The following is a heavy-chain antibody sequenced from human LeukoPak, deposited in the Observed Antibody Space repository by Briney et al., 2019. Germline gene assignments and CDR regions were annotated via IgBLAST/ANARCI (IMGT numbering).Heavy chain of an antibody. D-gene: IGHD3-9*01. J-gene: IGHJ5*02. V-gene: IGHV1-18*01. CDR3: ARVRDISTHKGSTNWFDP. CDR1: GYTFTSYG. CDR2: ISAYNGNT. Sequence: ASVKVSCKASGYTFTSYGISWVRQAPGQGLEWMGWISAYNGNTNYAQKLQGRVTMTTDTSTSTAYMELRSLRSDDTAVYYCARVRDISTHKGSTNWFDPWGQGTLVTVSS.